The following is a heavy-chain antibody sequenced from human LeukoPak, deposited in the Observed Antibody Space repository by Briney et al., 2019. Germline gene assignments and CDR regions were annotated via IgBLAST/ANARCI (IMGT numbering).Heavy chain of an antibody. CDR3: AREKSYYSIGDYFDY. CDR2: IYSGGST. Sequence: GGSLRLSCAASGFTVSSSYMSWVRQAPGKGLEWVSVIYSGGSTYYADSVKGRFTISRDNSRNMVYLQMNSLRAEDTAVYYCAREKSYYSIGDYFDYWGQGTLVIVSS. D-gene: IGHD3-16*01. V-gene: IGHV3-66*01. J-gene: IGHJ4*02. CDR1: GFTVSSSY.